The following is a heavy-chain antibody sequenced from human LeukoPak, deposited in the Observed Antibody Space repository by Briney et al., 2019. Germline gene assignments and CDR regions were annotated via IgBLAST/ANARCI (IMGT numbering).Heavy chain of an antibody. CDR2: IYYSGST. CDR1: GGSISSYY. Sequence: SETLSLTCTVSGGSISSYYWSWIRQPPGKGLEWIGYIYYSGSTNYNPSLKSRVTISVDTSKNQFSLKLSSVTAADTAVYYCARGPYCSSTSCHDFDYWGQGTLVTVSS. D-gene: IGHD2-2*01. J-gene: IGHJ4*02. V-gene: IGHV4-59*12. CDR3: ARGPYCSSTSCHDFDY.